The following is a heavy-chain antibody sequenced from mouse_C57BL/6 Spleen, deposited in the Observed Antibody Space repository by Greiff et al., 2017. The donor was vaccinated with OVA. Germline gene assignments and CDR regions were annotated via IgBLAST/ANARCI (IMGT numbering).Heavy chain of an antibody. J-gene: IGHJ1*03. V-gene: IGHV1-82*01. CDR1: GYAFSSSW. CDR2: IYPGDGDT. Sequence: VQLQQSGPELVKPGASVKISCKASGYAFSSSWMNWVKQRPGKGLEWIGRIYPGDGDTNYNGKFKGKATLTADKSSSTAYMQLSSLTSEDSAVYFCARRDYGSSFLYWYFDVWGTGTTVTVSS. CDR3: ARRDYGSSFLYWYFDV. D-gene: IGHD1-1*01.